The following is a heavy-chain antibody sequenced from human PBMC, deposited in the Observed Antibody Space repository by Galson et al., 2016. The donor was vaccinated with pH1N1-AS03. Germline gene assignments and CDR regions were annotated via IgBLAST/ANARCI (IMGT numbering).Heavy chain of an antibody. CDR3: ATRPYGNAYFAVFGY. J-gene: IGHJ4*02. D-gene: IGHD2-8*01. V-gene: IGHV4-31*03. CDR2: ISYSGST. CDR1: GGSINSDGFY. Sequence: TLSLTCTVSGGSINSDGFYWSWIRQRPGKGLEWIGYISYSGSTFYNPSLQSRLIISSDTSKNQVSLRLTSVTAADPAVYYCATRPYGNAYFAVFGYWGQGTRVSVSS.